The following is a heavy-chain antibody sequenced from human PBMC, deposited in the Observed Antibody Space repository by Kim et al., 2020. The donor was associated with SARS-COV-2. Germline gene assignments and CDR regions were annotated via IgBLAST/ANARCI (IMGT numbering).Heavy chain of an antibody. D-gene: IGHD1-26*01. CDR3: ARSFSGSYFGYGY. CDR2: ISYDGSHK. Sequence: GGSLRLSCAASGFTFNTYGMHWVRQAPGKGLEWVAVISYDGSHKYYVDSVKGRFTISRDNPKNTLYLQMNSLRIEDTAVYYCARSFSGSYFGYGYWGQGSLVTLSS. CDR1: GFTFNTYG. J-gene: IGHJ4*02. V-gene: IGHV3-30*03.